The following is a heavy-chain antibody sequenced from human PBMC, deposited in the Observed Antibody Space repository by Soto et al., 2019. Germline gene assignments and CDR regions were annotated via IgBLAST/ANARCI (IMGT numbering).Heavy chain of an antibody. V-gene: IGHV3-49*03. CDR3: TRLSPPPGQAYRWGIAVAGTRAPFDY. CDR1: GFTFGDYA. J-gene: IGHJ4*02. CDR2: IRSKAYGGTT. D-gene: IGHD6-19*01. Sequence: GGSLRLSCTASGFTFGDYAMSWFRQAPGKGLEWVGFIRSKAYGGTTEYAASVKGRFTISRDDSKSIAYLQMNSLKTEDTAVYYCTRLSPPPGQAYRWGIAVAGTRAPFDYWGQGTLVTVSS.